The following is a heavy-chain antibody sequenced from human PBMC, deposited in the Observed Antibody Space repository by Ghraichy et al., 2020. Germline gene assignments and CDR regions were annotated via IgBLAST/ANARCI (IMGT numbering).Heavy chain of an antibody. CDR2: IKQDGSEK. V-gene: IGHV3-7*01. D-gene: IGHD3-10*01. CDR1: GFTFSTYW. J-gene: IGHJ6*02. Sequence: GGSLRLSCAASGFTFSTYWMSWVRQAPGKGLEWVANIKQDGSEKYYVDSVKGRFTISRDNAKNSLYLQMNSLRVEDTAVYYCARDRFPGYYYGMDVWGQGTTVAVSS. CDR3: ARDRFPGYYYGMDV.